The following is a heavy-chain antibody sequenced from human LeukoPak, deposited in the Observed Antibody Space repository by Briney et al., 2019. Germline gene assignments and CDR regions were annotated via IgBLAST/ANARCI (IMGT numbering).Heavy chain of an antibody. CDR2: ISQSGNI. J-gene: IGHJ5*02. CDR1: GDSISSGGYS. V-gene: IGHV4-30-2*01. D-gene: IGHD3-22*01. Sequence: SQTLSLTCTVSGDSISSGGYSWSWIRQPPGKGLEWIGYIYHIGYISQSGNIYQNPSLKSRVTISLDTSRNQFSLKLSSVTAADTAVYYCARSPLAFYDSSGYPRVWFDPWGQGTLVTVTS. CDR3: ARSPLAFYDSSGYPRVWFDP.